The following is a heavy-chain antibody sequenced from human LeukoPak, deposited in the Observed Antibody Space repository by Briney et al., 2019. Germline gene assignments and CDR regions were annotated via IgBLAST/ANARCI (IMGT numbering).Heavy chain of an antibody. J-gene: IGHJ4*02. CDR3: AFSSGYYRFDY. CDR2: INPNSGGT. V-gene: IGHV1-2*02. D-gene: IGHD3-22*01. CDR1: GYTFTGYY. Sequence: ASVKVSCKASGYTFTGYYMRWVRQAPGQGLEWMGWINPNSGGTNYAQKFQGRVTMTRDMSTSTVYMELSSLRSEDTAVYYCAFSSGYYRFDYWGQGTLVTVSS.